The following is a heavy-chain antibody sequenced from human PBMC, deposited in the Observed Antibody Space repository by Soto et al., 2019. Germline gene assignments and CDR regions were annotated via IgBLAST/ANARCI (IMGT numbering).Heavy chain of an antibody. CDR3: ARGIVVVRNYYYGMDV. Sequence: SETLSLTCTVSGGSISSGGYYWSWIRQHPGKGLEWIGYIYYSGSTYYNPSLKSRVTISVDTSKNQFSLKLSSVTAADTAVYYWARGIVVVRNYYYGMDVWGQGTTVTVSS. D-gene: IGHD3-22*01. CDR2: IYYSGST. J-gene: IGHJ6*02. CDR1: GGSISSGGYY. V-gene: IGHV4-31*03.